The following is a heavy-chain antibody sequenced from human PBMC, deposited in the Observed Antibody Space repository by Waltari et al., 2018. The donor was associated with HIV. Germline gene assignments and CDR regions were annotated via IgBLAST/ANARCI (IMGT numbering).Heavy chain of an antibody. CDR1: GYDFIAHL. J-gene: IGHJ3*01. Sequence: VHLFQSGAEVKKPGASVKVLCKASGYDFIAHLLHWFRQAPVLPPEWRGRRNRRKGEKKGRDNIQGRFSINRDLALATGYMELSGLTPDDTAIYYCVRGMWIDGIENGGFEFWGQGTMVTVS. V-gene: IGHV1-2*02. D-gene: IGHD5-12*01. CDR3: VRGMWIDGIENGGFEF. CDR2: RNRRKGEK.